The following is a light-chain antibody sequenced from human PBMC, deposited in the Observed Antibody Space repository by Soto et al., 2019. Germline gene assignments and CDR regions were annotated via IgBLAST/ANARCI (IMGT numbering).Light chain of an antibody. V-gene: IGKV3-11*01. CDR3: QQRSNWPPIT. CDR1: QSVSSY. CDR2: DAS. J-gene: IGKJ5*01. Sequence: EIVLTQSPVTLSLSPGERAPLSCRASQSVSSYLAWYQQKPGQAPRLLIYDASNRATGIPARLSGGGSGTDFTLTIDNLEPEDFAIYYCQQRSNWPPITFGQGTRREIK.